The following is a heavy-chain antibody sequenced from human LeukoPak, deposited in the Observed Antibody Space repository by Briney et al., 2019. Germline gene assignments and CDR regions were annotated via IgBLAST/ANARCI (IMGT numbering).Heavy chain of an antibody. Sequence: GGSLRLSCAASGFTFSSYAMSWVRQAPGKGLEGVSAISGSGGSTYYADSVKGRFTISRDNSKNTLYLQMNSLRAEDTAVYSCAKDRDSHTNFDPWGQGTLVTVSS. D-gene: IGHD2-8*01. CDR3: AKDRDSHTNFDP. J-gene: IGHJ5*02. CDR1: GFTFSSYA. CDR2: ISGSGGST. V-gene: IGHV3-23*01.